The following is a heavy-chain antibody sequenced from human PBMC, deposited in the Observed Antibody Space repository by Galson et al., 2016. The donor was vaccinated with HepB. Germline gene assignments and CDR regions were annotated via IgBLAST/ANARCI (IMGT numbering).Heavy chain of an antibody. CDR3: ARDGSGRKRFDD. CDR2: IYSGGNT. D-gene: IGHD3-10*01. Sequence: SLRLSCAASGFTVSSDYMSWVRQAPGKGLEWVSFIYSGGNTYYADSVKGRFTISRDNSRNTVHLQMNSLRAEDTAVYYCARDGSGRKRFDDWGQGTLVTVSS. J-gene: IGHJ4*02. CDR1: GFTVSSDY. V-gene: IGHV3-66*01.